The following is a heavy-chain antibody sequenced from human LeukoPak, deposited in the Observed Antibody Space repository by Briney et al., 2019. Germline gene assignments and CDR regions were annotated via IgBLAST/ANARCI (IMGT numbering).Heavy chain of an antibody. J-gene: IGHJ1*01. V-gene: IGHV4-39*07. CDR2: IYYSGST. CDR3: ARESGGQEGYFQH. D-gene: IGHD2-15*01. Sequence: HPSETLSLTCTVSGGSISSSSYYWGWIRQPPGKGLEWIGSIYYSGSTYYNPSLKSRVTISVDTSKNQFSLKLSSVTAADTAVYYCARESGGQEGYFQHWGQGTLVTVSS. CDR1: GGSISSSSYY.